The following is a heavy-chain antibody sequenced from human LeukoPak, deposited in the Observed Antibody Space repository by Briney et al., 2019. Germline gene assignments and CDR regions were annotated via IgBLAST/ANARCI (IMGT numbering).Heavy chain of an antibody. CDR1: GGSFSGYY. CDR2: INHSGST. D-gene: IGHD6-13*01. V-gene: IGHV4-34*01. J-gene: IGHJ4*02. Sequence: PSETPSLTCAVYGGSFSGYYWSWIRQPPGKGLEWIGEINHSGSTNYNPSLKSRVTISVDTSKNQFSLKLSSVTAADTAVYYCARVGSSRGMFFDYWGQGTLVTVSS. CDR3: ARVGSSRGMFFDY.